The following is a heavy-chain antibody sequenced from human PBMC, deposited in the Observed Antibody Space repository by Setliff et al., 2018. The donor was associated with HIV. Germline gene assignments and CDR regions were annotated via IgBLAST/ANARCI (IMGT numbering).Heavy chain of an antibody. CDR2: VSGSGGKT. CDR1: AFTFSSYA. V-gene: IGHV3-23*01. J-gene: IGHJ4*02. Sequence: PGGSLRLSCAASAFTFSSYAMSWVRQAPGKGLEWVSGVSGSGGKTYYADSVKGRFTISRDNSKNTLYLQMNSLRAEDTAVYYCAKMDTGSYLNYFDYWGQGTLVTVSS. CDR3: AKMDTGSYLNYFDY. D-gene: IGHD3-10*01.